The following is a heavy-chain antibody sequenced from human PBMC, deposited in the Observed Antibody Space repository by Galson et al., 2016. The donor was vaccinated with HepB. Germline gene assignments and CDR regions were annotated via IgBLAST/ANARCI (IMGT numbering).Heavy chain of an antibody. Sequence: SLRLSCAASGFTFSDYAMAWVRQAPGKGLEWVSVISGGGGATYYADSMRGHFTISRDNSNNTLFLQMNSLRAGDTATYYCAKSFTVIAASGTFDYWGQGILVAVSS. CDR3: AKSFTVIAASGTFDY. J-gene: IGHJ4*02. V-gene: IGHV3-23*01. D-gene: IGHD6-13*01. CDR1: GFTFSDYA. CDR2: ISGGGGAT.